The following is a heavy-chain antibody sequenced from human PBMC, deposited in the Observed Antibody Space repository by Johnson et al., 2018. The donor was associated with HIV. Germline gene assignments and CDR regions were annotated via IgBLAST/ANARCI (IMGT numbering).Heavy chain of an antibody. CDR2: ISYDGSNK. CDR1: GFTFSSYA. Sequence: QVQLVESGGGVVQPGRSLRLSCAASGFTFSSYAMHWVRQAPGKGLEWVAVISYDGSNKYYADSVKGRFTISRDNSKNTLYLQMNSLRVEDTAIYYCARAQLLADDAFNNWGQGTMVTVSS. J-gene: IGHJ3*02. CDR3: ARAQLLADDAFNN. V-gene: IGHV3-30*04. D-gene: IGHD6-6*01.